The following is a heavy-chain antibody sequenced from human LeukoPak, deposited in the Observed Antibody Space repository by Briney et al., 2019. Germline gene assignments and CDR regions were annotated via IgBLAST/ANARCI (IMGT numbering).Heavy chain of an antibody. CDR1: GFTFSDYY. J-gene: IGHJ6*04. D-gene: IGHD3-10*01. V-gene: IGHV3-11*04. CDR3: VRGKANYGSGSDV. CDR2: ISSSGSTI. Sequence: PGGSLRLSCAASGFTFSDYYMTWIRQAPGKGLEWVSYISSSGSTIYYADSVKGRFTISRDNARNSLYLQMNSLRAEDTAVYYCVRGKANYGSGSDVWGKGTTVTVSS.